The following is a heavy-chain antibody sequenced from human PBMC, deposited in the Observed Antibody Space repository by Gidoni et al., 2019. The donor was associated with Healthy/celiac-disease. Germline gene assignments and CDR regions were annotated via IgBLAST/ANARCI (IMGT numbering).Heavy chain of an antibody. Sequence: GSTYYADSVKGRFTISRDNSKNTLYLQMNSLRAEDTAVYYCASLWALDVWSGYLMDVWGQGTTVTVSS. J-gene: IGHJ6*02. CDR2: GST. V-gene: IGHV3-66*01. CDR3: ASLWALDVWSGYLMDV. D-gene: IGHD3-3*01.